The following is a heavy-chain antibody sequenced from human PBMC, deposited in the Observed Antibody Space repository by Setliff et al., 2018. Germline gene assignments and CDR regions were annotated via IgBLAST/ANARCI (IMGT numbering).Heavy chain of an antibody. CDR1: GGSFSGDY. V-gene: IGHV4-34*12. Sequence: LSLTCAVYGGSFSGDYWSWIRQPPGKRLEWIGEIIHSGSTNYNPSLKSRVTMSIDTSKNQFSLKLSSVTAADTAVYYCARDAAFGGSSWYYHGMDVWGQGTKVTVSS. J-gene: IGHJ6*02. D-gene: IGHD6-13*01. CDR2: IIHSGST. CDR3: ARDAAFGGSSWYYHGMDV.